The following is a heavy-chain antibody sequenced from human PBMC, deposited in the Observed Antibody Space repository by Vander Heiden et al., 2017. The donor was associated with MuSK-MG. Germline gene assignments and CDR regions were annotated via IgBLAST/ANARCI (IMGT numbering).Heavy chain of an antibody. CDR3: ARDGSTMVRGVIWNWFDP. CDR1: GFTISSYA. J-gene: IGHJ5*02. V-gene: IGHV3-30*04. Sequence: QVPPVESGGAVVQLGRSLRLSCAASGFTISSYASHWVRQAPGKGLEWVAVISYDVSNKYYADSVKGRFTISRDNSKNTLYLQMNSLRAEDTAVYYCARDGSTMVRGVIWNWFDPWGQGTLVTVSS. D-gene: IGHD3-10*01. CDR2: ISYDVSNK.